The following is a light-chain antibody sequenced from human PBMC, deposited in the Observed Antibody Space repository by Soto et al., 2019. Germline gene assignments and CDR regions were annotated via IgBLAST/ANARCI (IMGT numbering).Light chain of an antibody. J-gene: IGLJ1*01. CDR3: GTWENSLGV. CDR1: SSNIGNNY. V-gene: IGLV1-51*01. CDR2: DNY. Sequence: QSVLTQPPSVSAAPGQKVTISCSGTSSNIGNNYVSWYQQIPGTAPKLLIYDNYKRPSGIPDRFSGSKSGTSATLGITGLQTGDEADYYCGTWENSLGVFGTGTKLTVL.